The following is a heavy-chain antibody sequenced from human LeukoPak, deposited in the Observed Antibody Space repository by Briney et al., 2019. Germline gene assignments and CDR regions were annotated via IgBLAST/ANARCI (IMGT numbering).Heavy chain of an antibody. D-gene: IGHD3-3*01. CDR1: GGSISSSSYY. Sequence: SETLSLTCTVSGGSISSSSYYWGWIRQPPGKGLEWIGSIYYSGSTYYNPSLKSRVTISVDTSKNQFSLKLSSVTAADTAVYYCARGPRGSYYDFWSGPTGIYYFDYWGQGTLVTVSS. V-gene: IGHV4-39*07. J-gene: IGHJ4*02. CDR2: IYYSGST. CDR3: ARGPRGSYYDFWSGPTGIYYFDY.